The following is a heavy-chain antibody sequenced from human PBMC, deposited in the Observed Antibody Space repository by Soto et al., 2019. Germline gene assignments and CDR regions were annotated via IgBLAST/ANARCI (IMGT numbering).Heavy chain of an antibody. V-gene: IGHV4-34*01. CDR1: GGSFSGYY. J-gene: IGHJ4*02. CDR2: INHSGST. D-gene: IGHD6-6*01. Sequence: LSLTCAVYGGSFSGYYWSWIRQPPGKGLEWIGEINHSGSTNYNPSLKSRVTISVDTSKNQFSLKLSSVTAADTAVYYCARGAARPGNWGQGTLVTVSS. CDR3: ARGAARPGN.